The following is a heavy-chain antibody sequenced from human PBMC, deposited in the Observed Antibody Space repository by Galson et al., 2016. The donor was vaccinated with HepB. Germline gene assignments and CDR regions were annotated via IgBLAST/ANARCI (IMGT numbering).Heavy chain of an antibody. Sequence: SLRLSCAGSGFTFSSYSMNWVRQAPGKGLEWVASIFSSGGYIDYADSVKGRFTVSRDNAKNSLYLQMNSLRAEDTAVYYCARRGLLHLALDYWGQGALVTVSS. J-gene: IGHJ4*02. CDR1: GFTFSSYS. D-gene: IGHD5/OR15-5a*01. CDR3: ARRGLLHLALDY. CDR2: IFSSGGYI. V-gene: IGHV3-21*03.